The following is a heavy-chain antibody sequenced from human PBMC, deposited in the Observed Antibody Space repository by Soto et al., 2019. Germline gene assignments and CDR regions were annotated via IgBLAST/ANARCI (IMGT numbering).Heavy chain of an antibody. CDR2: INAGNGNT. V-gene: IGHV1-3*01. Sequence: ASVKVSCKASGYTFTRYAMHWVRQAPGQRLEWMGWINAGNGNTKYSQKFQGRVIITRDTSASTAYMELSSLRSEDTAVYYCARGEFLSYDDYWGQGTLVPVSS. CDR3: ARGEFLSYDDY. J-gene: IGHJ4*02. CDR1: GYTFTRYA. D-gene: IGHD3-16*01.